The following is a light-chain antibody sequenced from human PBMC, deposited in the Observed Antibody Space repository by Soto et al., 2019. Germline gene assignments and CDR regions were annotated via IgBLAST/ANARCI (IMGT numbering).Light chain of an antibody. CDR1: SSNIGAGYD. CDR2: ANN. Sequence: QSALTQPPSVSGAPGQRVTISCTGSSSNIGAGYDVHWYQQLPGTAPKLLIYANNNRPSGVPGRFSASKSGTSASLAITGLQAEDEADYYCQSYDSSLSGYVFGTGTKVTVL. V-gene: IGLV1-40*01. CDR3: QSYDSSLSGYV. J-gene: IGLJ1*01.